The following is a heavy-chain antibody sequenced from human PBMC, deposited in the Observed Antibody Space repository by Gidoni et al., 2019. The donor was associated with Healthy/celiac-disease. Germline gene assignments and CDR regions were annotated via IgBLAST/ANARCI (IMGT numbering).Heavy chain of an antibody. CDR3: ARDCTFYSYGSGSYYVYYYVMDV. Sequence: QVQLVQAGAEVKKPGAAVKAYCKASGYTCNSDGLSWGRQAPGKGLEWMGWISAYNGNTHYAPKLQGSVTLTPVTSTSTAYMELRRLRSYATAVYFCARDCTFYSYGSGSYYVYYYVMDVCGLAATVPVSS. D-gene: IGHD3-10*01. J-gene: IGHJ6*02. V-gene: IGHV1-18*04. CDR2: ISAYNGNT. CDR1: GYTCNSDG.